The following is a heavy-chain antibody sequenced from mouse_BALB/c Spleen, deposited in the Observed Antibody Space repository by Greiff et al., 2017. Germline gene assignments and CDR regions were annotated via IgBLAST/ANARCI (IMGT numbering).Heavy chain of an antibody. CDR3: ARMNGYSRTDYFDV. V-gene: IGHV5-17*02. Sequence: EVQGVESGGGLVQPGGSRKLSCAASGFTFSSFGMHWVRQAPEKGLEWVAYISSGSSTIYYADTVKGRFTISRDNPKNTLFLQMTSLRSEDTAMYYCARMNGYSRTDYFDVWGAGTTVTVSS. CDR1: GFTFSSFG. J-gene: IGHJ1*01. CDR2: ISSGSSTI. D-gene: IGHD2-3*01.